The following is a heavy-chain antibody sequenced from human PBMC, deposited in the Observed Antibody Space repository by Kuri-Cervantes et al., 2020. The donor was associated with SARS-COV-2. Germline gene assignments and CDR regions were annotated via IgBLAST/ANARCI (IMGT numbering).Heavy chain of an antibody. CDR2: ISSSSSYI. CDR1: GFTFSSYS. Sequence: GESLKISCAASGFTFSSYSMNWVRQAPGKGLEWVSSISSSSSYIYYADSVKGRFTISRDNAKNSLYLQMNSLRAEDTAVYYCARGPYGDASLYYYMDVWGKGTTVTVSS. D-gene: IGHD4-17*01. CDR3: ARGPYGDASLYYYMDV. J-gene: IGHJ6*03. V-gene: IGHV3-21*01.